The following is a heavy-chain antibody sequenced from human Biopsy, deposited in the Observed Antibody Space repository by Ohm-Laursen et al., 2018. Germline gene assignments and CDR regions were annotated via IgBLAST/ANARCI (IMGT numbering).Heavy chain of an antibody. CDR2: VHYCGAT. J-gene: IGHJ3*01. CDR3: ARPLRGGEYEGFDL. V-gene: IGHV4-39*01. D-gene: IGHD4-17*01. Sequence: SQTLSLTWAVSDGSINSNDYYWGWIRQAPGKGLEWLGSVHYCGATYYNPPLTSRATISLDTAKKQFFLKLRSATAADTAVYYCARPLRGGEYEGFDLWGPGIMVSVSP. CDR1: DGSINSNDYY.